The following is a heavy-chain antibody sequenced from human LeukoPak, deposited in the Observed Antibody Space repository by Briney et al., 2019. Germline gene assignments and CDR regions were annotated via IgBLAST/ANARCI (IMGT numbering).Heavy chain of an antibody. Sequence: SETLSLTCTVSGGSISSGSYYWSWIRQPAGKGLEWIGRIYTSGSTNYNPSLKSRVTISVDTSKNQFSLKLSSVTAADTAVYYCARVDMVRGVRSHYYYGMDVWGQGTTVTVSS. D-gene: IGHD3-10*01. V-gene: IGHV4-61*02. CDR2: IYTSGST. CDR1: GGSISSGSYY. CDR3: ARVDMVRGVRSHYYYGMDV. J-gene: IGHJ6*02.